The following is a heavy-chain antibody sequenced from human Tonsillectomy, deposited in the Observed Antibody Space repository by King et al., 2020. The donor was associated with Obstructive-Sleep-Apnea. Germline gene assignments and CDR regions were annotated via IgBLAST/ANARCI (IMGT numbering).Heavy chain of an antibody. Sequence: VQLVESGGGVVQPGRSLRLSCAASGFTFSSYAMHWVRQAPGKGLEWVAVISYDGSNKYYADSVKGRFTISRDNSKNTLYLQMNSLRAEDTAVYYCARGALGYGRGALFDYWGQGTLVTVSS. D-gene: IGHD2-8*01. J-gene: IGHJ4*02. V-gene: IGHV3-30*04. CDR1: GFTFSSYA. CDR3: ARGALGYGRGALFDY. CDR2: ISYDGSNK.